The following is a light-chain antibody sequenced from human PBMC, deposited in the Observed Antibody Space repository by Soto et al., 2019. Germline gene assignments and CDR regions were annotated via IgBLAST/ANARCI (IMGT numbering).Light chain of an antibody. V-gene: IGKV1-9*01. CDR2: TAS. Sequence: IKLTQSPSLLSEILGDRVPITCRASQDISYYLAWYQQKPGKAPKLLIYTASTLQSGVPSRFSGSGSGTEFTLTISSLQPEDFATYYCQQFNSYPITFGQGTRLEIK. J-gene: IGKJ5*01. CDR1: QDISYY. CDR3: QQFNSYPIT.